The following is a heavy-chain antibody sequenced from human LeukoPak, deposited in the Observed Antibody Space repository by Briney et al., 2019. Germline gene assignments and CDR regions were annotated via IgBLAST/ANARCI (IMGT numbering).Heavy chain of an antibody. J-gene: IGHJ4*02. CDR3: TRDPAGYAYGYSFFDY. Sequence: GGSLRLSCTASGFTFGDYAMSWFRQAPGKGLEWVGFIRSETYGGTTEYAASVKGRFSISRDDSKSIAYLQMNNLKTEDTAVYFCTRDPAGYAYGYSFFDYWGQGTLVTVSS. CDR2: IRSETYGGTT. CDR1: GFTFGDYA. V-gene: IGHV3-49*03. D-gene: IGHD3-22*01.